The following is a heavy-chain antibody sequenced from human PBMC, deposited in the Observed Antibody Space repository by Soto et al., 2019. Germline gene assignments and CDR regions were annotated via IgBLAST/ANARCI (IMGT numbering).Heavy chain of an antibody. Sequence: PSETLSLTCAVYGGSFSGYYWSWIRQPPGKGLEWIGEINHSGSTNYNPSLKSRVTISVDTSKNQFSLKLSSVTAADTAVYYCASQQPQVQLFDYWGQGTLVTVSS. V-gene: IGHV4-34*01. D-gene: IGHD5-18*01. CDR3: ASQQPQVQLFDY. CDR1: GGSFSGYY. CDR2: INHSGST. J-gene: IGHJ4*02.